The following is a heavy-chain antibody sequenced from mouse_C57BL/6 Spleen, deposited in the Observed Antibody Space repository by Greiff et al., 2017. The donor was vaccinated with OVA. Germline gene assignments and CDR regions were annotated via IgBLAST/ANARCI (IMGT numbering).Heavy chain of an antibody. CDR1: GYTFTDYY. D-gene: IGHD2-4*01. CDR2: INPNNGGT. J-gene: IGHJ2*01. CDR3: AYDSYFDD. V-gene: IGHV1-26*01. Sequence: EVQLQQSGPELVKPGASVKISCKASGYTFTDYYMNWVKQSHGKSLEWIGDINPNNGGTSYNQKFKGKATLTVDKSSSTAYMELRSLTSEDSAVYYCAYDSYFDDWGQGTTLTVSS.